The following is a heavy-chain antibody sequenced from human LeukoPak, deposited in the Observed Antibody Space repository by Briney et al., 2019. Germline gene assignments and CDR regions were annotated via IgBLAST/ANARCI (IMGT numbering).Heavy chain of an antibody. CDR1: GGSISSSSYY. D-gene: IGHD3-9*01. V-gene: IGHV4-39*01. J-gene: IGHJ4*02. CDR3: ARHLSRDEKTFDY. CDR2: IYYSGST. Sequence: PSETLSLTCTVSGGSISSSSYYWGWIRQPPGKGLEWIGSIYYSGSTYYNPSLKSRVTISVDTSKNQFSLKLSSVTAADTTVYYCARHLSRDEKTFDYWGQGTLVTVS.